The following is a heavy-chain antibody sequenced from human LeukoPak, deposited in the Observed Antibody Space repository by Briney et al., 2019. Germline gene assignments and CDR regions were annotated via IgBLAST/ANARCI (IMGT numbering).Heavy chain of an antibody. V-gene: IGHV3-48*02. Sequence: GGSLRLSCAASGFTFSSYNMNWVRQAPGKALEWLSHISSSGSRTDYADSVKGRLTISRDNAKNSLFLEMNSLRDEDTAVYYCARTYYDPSGYYYAFDIWGQGTMVTVSS. J-gene: IGHJ3*02. CDR1: GFTFSSYN. D-gene: IGHD3-22*01. CDR3: ARTYYDPSGYYYAFDI. CDR2: ISSSGSRT.